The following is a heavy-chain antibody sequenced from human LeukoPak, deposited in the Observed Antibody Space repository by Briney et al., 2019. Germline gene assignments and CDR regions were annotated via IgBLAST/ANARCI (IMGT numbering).Heavy chain of an antibody. V-gene: IGHV3-48*03. J-gene: IGHJ6*03. CDR3: ARFRGQQLVHYYMDV. D-gene: IGHD6-13*01. Sequence: GGSLRLSCAASGFTFSNYEMNWVRQAPGKGLEWVSYISSSGSTIYYADSVKGRFTISRDNVKNSLYLQMNSLRAEDTAVYYCARFRGQQLVHYYMDVWGKGTTVTVSS. CDR1: GFTFSNYE. CDR2: ISSSGSTI.